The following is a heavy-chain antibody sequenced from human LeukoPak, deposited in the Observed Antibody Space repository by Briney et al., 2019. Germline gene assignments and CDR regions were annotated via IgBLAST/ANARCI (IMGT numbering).Heavy chain of an antibody. V-gene: IGHV1-46*01. D-gene: IGHD6-13*01. CDR1: GYTFTNWY. Sequence: GASVRVSCKASGYTFTNWYMHWVRQAPGQGLEWMGMINPSGGSTSYAQKFQGRVTMTRDTSASAVYVELSSLRSEDTAVYYCARGLSSSWSTAGHVFDIWGQGTMVSVSS. CDR3: ARGLSSSWSTAGHVFDI. CDR2: INPSGGST. J-gene: IGHJ3*02.